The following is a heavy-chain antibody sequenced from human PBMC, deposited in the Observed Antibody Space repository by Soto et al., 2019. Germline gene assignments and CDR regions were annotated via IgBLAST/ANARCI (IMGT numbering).Heavy chain of an antibody. J-gene: IGHJ4*02. D-gene: IGHD6-13*01. CDR2: INPSGGST. CDR1: GYTFTSYY. CDR3: ARDKGIAAAGTDIGKFDY. Sequence: ASVKVSCKASGYTFTSYYMHWVQQAPGQGLEWMGIINPSGGSTSYAQKFQGRVTMTRDTSTSTVYMELSSLRSEDTAVYYCARDKGIAAAGTDIGKFDYWGQGTLVTVSS. V-gene: IGHV1-46*01.